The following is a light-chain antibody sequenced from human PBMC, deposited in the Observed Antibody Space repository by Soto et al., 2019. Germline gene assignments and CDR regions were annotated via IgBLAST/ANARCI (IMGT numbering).Light chain of an antibody. CDR2: DVS. CDR1: SSDVGSYNY. V-gene: IGLV2-14*03. J-gene: IGLJ2*01. Sequence: QSLLTQPASVSGSPGQSITISCTGTSSDVGSYNYVSWYQQYPGKGPKLMIYDVSNRPSGVSNRFSGSKSGNTASLTISGLQAEDEADYYCSSYTSSNTLEFGGGTKLTVL. CDR3: SSYTSSNTLE.